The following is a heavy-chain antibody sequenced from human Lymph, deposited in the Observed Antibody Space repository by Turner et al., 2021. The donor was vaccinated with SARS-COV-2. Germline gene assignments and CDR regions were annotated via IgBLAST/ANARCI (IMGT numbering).Heavy chain of an antibody. J-gene: IGHJ4*02. CDR3: ARDCVAVTGPFDY. V-gene: IGHV3-30-3*01. CDR2: ISYDGSNK. Sequence: QVQPVDAGGGVVQPGRSLSLSGAATGFTFISYAMHWVRQAPGKGLEWVAVISYDGSNKYYADSVKGRFPISRDNSKNTQYLQMNSLRAEHTAVYYCARDCVAVTGPFDYWGQGTLVTVSS. D-gene: IGHD6-19*01. CDR1: GFTFISYA.